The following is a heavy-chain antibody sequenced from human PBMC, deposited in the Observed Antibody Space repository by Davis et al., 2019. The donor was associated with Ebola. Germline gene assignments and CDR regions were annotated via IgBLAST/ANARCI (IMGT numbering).Heavy chain of an antibody. V-gene: IGHV5-10-1*01. D-gene: IGHD5-24*01. CDR3: ARPLEMATLSHLGF. Sequence: GGSLRLSCKGSGYSFTSYWIRWVRQMPGKGLEWMGRIDPSDSYTNYSPSFQGHVTISADKSISTAYLQWSSLKASDTAIYYCARPLEMATLSHLGFWGQGTLVTVSS. CDR1: GYSFTSYW. CDR2: IDPSDSYT. J-gene: IGHJ4*02.